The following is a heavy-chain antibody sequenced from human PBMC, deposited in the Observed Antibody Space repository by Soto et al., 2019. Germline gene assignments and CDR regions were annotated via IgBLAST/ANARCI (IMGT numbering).Heavy chain of an antibody. CDR3: ARELPPDL. CDR2: IWSAGLT. D-gene: IGHD2-15*01. Sequence: RGSLRLSCAASGFTVISKYISWVRQAPGKGLEWVSIIWSAGLTYYADSVRGRFTISRDISKNILFLQMNNLRAEDSAIYYCARELPPDLWGQGTLVTVPS. V-gene: IGHV3-53*01. J-gene: IGHJ5*02. CDR1: GFTVISKY.